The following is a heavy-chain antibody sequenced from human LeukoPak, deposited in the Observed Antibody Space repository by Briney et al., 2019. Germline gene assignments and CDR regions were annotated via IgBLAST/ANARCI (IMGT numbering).Heavy chain of an antibody. Sequence: PGGSLRLSCAASEFTFNNYGMSWVRQAPGKVLEWVPSISSSSTYIFYADSVKGRFTISRDDAKNSLYLQMNSLRAEDTAVYSCARVRVGATYGGAFDIWGQGTMVTVSS. CDR3: ARVRVGATYGGAFDI. CDR1: EFTFNNYG. V-gene: IGHV3-21*01. CDR2: ISSSSTYI. D-gene: IGHD1-26*01. J-gene: IGHJ3*02.